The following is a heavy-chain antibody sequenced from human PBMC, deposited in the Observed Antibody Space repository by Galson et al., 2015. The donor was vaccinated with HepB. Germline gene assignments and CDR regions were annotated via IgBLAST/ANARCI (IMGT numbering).Heavy chain of an antibody. CDR1: GFTFSNYG. V-gene: IGHV3-48*01. Sequence: SLRLSCAASGFTFSNYGMNWVRPAQGKGLEWVPYISGGRSGTNYADSVRGRFTISRDNAKTSLYLQMNSLRAEDTAVYYCAKDHPGRGETTASGGRYFDYWGQGTLVTVSS. D-gene: IGHD6-19*01. CDR2: ISGGRSGT. CDR3: AKDHPGRGETTASGGRYFDY. J-gene: IGHJ4*02.